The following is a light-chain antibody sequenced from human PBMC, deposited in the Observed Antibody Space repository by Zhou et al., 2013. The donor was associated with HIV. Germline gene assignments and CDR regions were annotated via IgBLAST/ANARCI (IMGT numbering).Light chain of an antibody. Sequence: AIHLTQSPSSLSASVGDRVTITCRASQGISSGLAWYQQKPGKAPKLLIYAASSFQSGVPSRFSGSGSGTEFTLTISSLQPDDFATYYCQQYNSYSTFGGGTEGGDQT. CDR2: AAS. CDR1: QGISSG. V-gene: IGKV1-13*02. J-gene: IGKJ4*01. CDR3: QQYNSYST.